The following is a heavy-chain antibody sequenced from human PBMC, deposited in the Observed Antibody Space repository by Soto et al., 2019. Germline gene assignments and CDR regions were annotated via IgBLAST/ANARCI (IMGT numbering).Heavy chain of an antibody. V-gene: IGHV3-7*01. J-gene: IGHJ5*02. CDR3: ARAGGYDFWSLFDP. Sequence: EVQLVESGGGLVQPGGSLRLSCAASGFTFSSFWMTWVRQAPGKGLECVANIKQDGSEKNYLDSVKGRFSISRDNTKNSLFLEMNNLGVDDTAVYHCARAGGYDFWSLFDPWGQGTLVTVSS. CDR1: GFTFSSFW. D-gene: IGHD3-3*01. CDR2: IKQDGSEK.